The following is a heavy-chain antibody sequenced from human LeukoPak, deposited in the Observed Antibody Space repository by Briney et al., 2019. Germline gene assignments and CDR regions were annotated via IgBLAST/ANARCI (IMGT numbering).Heavy chain of an antibody. J-gene: IGHJ4*02. Sequence: SGGSLRLSCAASGFTFSNYAMSWVRQAPGKGLEWVSAISGSGGSTYYADSVKGRFTISRDNSKNTLCLQMNSPRAEDTAVYYCAKDAGSYYVYWGQGTLVTVSP. CDR1: GFTFSNYA. V-gene: IGHV3-23*01. D-gene: IGHD6-13*01. CDR2: ISGSGGST. CDR3: AKDAGSYYVY.